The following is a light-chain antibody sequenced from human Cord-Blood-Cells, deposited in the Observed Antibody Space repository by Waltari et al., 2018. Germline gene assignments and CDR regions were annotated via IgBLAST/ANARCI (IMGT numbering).Light chain of an antibody. V-gene: IGLV2-11*01. J-gene: IGLJ2*01. CDR1: SSDVGGYNS. CDR2: DVS. Sequence: QSALTQPRSVSGSPGQSVTISCTGTSSDVGGYNSVSWYQQHPGKAPKRMIYDVSKRSSGVPDRFSGSKSGNTASLTISGLQAEDEADYYCCSYAGSYTVVFGGGTKLTVL. CDR3: CSYAGSYTVV.